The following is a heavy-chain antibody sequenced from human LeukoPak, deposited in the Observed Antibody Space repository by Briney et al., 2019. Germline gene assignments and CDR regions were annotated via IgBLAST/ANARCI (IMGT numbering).Heavy chain of an antibody. V-gene: IGHV5-51*01. CDR1: RYHFTTYW. J-gene: IGHJ4*02. CDR3: ARQTAMGRSGDY. Sequence: GEALQISCKASRYHFTTYWLGWVRPWPGKGLEWMGILDPSDSDTRYTPSFQGQVTISADKSLTTAYLQRHSLKASDTALYYCARQTAMGRSGDYWGQGTLVSVSS. CDR2: LDPSDSDT. D-gene: IGHD5-18*01.